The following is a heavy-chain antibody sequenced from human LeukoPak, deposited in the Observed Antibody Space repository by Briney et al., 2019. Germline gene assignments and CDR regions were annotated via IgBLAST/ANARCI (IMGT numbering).Heavy chain of an antibody. V-gene: IGHV4-34*01. J-gene: IGHJ4*02. CDR3: ARLTLGIADPPRDY. CDR2: INHSGST. CDR1: GGSFSGYY. Sequence: PSETLSLTCAVSGGSFSGYYWSWIRQPPGEGLEWIGEINHSGSTNYNPSLKSRVTISVDTSKNQFSLKLSSVTAADTAVYYCARLTLGIADPPRDYWGQGTLVTVSS. D-gene: IGHD6-13*01.